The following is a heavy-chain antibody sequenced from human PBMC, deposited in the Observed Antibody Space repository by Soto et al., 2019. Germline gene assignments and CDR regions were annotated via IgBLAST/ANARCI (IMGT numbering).Heavy chain of an antibody. D-gene: IGHD5-18*01. CDR2: IIPIFGAA. Sequence: SVKVSCKASGGTFSSYAISWVRQAPGQGLEWMGGIIPIFGAANYAQKFQGRVTITADESTSTAYMELSSLRSEDTAVYYCARESGYSYGGYRLGYYYYYGMDVWGQGTTVTVSS. J-gene: IGHJ6*02. CDR3: ARESGYSYGGYRLGYYYYYGMDV. CDR1: GGTFSSYA. V-gene: IGHV1-69*13.